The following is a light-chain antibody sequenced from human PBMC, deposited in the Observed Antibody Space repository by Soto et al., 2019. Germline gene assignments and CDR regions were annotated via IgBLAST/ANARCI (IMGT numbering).Light chain of an antibody. CDR3: QQYNNWPFS. CDR1: QDISRW. V-gene: IGKV1-5*01. J-gene: IGKJ5*01. Sequence: DIQMTQSPPTLPASAGDRVKITCRASQDISRWLAWYQQKPGKDPELLIYDVSTFESGVPSRFSGSGSGTEFTLTISGLQSEDFALYFCQQYNNWPFSFGQGTRLEI. CDR2: DVS.